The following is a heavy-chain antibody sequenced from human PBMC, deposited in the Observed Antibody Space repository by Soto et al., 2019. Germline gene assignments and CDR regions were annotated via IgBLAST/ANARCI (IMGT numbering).Heavy chain of an antibody. CDR3: ARDPLWFGELSSFDY. CDR1: GGTFSSYA. J-gene: IGHJ4*02. CDR2: IIVVFGAT. D-gene: IGHD3-10*01. Sequence: SVKVSCKASGGTFSSYAISWVRQAPGQGLEWMGGIIVVFGATKYAQKFQGRVTISGDASTSTGYMELSSLTSDDTAVYYCARDPLWFGELSSFDYWGQGTLVTVS. V-gene: IGHV1-69*13.